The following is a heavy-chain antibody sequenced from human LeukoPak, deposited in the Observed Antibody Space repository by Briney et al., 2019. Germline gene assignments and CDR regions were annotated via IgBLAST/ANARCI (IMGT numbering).Heavy chain of an antibody. V-gene: IGHV7-4-1*02. D-gene: IGHD3-16*02. CDR3: ARAFQSLGGLSLPDY. CDR1: GYTFTSYG. Sequence: ASVKVSCKASGYTFTSYGISWVRQAPGQGLEWMGWIHPSTGNPTYAQGFTGRFVFSLDTSVSTTYLQINSLKAEDTAVYYCARAFQSLGGLSLPDYWGQGTLVTVSS. CDR2: IHPSTGNP. J-gene: IGHJ4*02.